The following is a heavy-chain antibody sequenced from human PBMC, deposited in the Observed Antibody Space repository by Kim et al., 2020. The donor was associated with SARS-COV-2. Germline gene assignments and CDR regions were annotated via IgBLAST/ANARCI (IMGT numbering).Heavy chain of an antibody. J-gene: IGHJ3*02. CDR2: ISTDGRST. CDR1: GFTFSSYS. CDR3: HIQEVVRDAFDI. V-gene: IGHV3-74*01. Sequence: GGSLRLSCSASGFTFSSYSMHWVRQAPGKGLEYVSRISTDGRSTSYADSVKGRFTISRDNAKNTLYLRMNSLRAEDTAVYYCHIQEVVRDAFDIWGQGTLVTVSS.